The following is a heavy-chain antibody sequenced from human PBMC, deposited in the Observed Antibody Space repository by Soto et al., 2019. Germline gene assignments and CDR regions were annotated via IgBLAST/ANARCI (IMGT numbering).Heavy chain of an antibody. CDR2: IYYSGST. CDR3: ARSCGVADPYPFAY. CDR1: GGSISSGGYY. V-gene: IGHV4-31*03. J-gene: IGHJ4*02. D-gene: IGHD2-15*01. Sequence: SETLSLTCTVSGGSISSGGYYWSWIRQHPVKGLEWIGYIYYSGSTYYNPSLKSRVTISVDTSKNQFSLKLSSVTAADTAVYYCARSCGVADPYPFAYRSQGTLVIVS.